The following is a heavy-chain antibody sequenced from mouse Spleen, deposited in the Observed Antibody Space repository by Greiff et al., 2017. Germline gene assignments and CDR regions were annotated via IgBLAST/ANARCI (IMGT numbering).Heavy chain of an antibody. CDR3: ARRYYGRCYAMDY. D-gene: IGHD1-1*01. Sequence: VQLQQSGAELAKPGASVKLSCKASGYTFTSYWMHWVKQRPGQGLEWIGYINPSSGYTNYNQKFKDKATLTADKSSSTAYMQLSSLTSEDSAVYYCARRYYGRCYAMDYWGQGTSVTVSS. CDR1: GYTFTSYW. J-gene: IGHJ4*01. V-gene: IGHV1-7*01. CDR2: INPSSGYT.